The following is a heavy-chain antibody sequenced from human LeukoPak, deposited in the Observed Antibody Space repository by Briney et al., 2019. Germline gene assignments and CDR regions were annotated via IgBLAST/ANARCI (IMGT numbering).Heavy chain of an antibody. J-gene: IGHJ5*02. D-gene: IGHD6-13*01. CDR1: GFTFSSYA. CDR3: VRESPVAAVGRSWFDP. CDR2: VSGSGGNT. Sequence: GGSPRLSCAASGFTFSSYAMSWVRQAPGEGLEWVSSVSGSGGNTYYADSVKGRFTISRDNTKNTLYLHMNSLRAEDTAVYYCVRESPVAAVGRSWFDPWGQGTLVTVSS. V-gene: IGHV3-23*01.